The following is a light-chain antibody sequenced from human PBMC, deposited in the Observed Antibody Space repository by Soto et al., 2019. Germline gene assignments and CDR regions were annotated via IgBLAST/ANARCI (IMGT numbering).Light chain of an antibody. V-gene: IGLV2-14*02. CDR2: DVV. Sequence: QSVLTQPASVSGSPGQSITISCTGTSSDVGSYNLVSWYQQHPGKAPKLMIYDVVIRPSGVSTRFSGSKSGNTASLTISGLLAEDEADYYCSSYTSRNTVVFGGGTKLTVL. J-gene: IGLJ3*02. CDR1: SSDVGSYNL. CDR3: SSYTSRNTVV.